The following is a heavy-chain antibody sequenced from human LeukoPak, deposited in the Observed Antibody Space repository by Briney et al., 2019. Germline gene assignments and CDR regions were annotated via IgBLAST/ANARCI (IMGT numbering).Heavy chain of an antibody. V-gene: IGHV3-21*01. CDR2: ISGSGDST. Sequence: KTGGSLRLSCAASGFTFSSYAMSWVRQAPGKGLEWVSAISGSGDSTYYADSVKGRFTISRDNAKNSLYLQMNSLRAEDTAVYFCARGTLGAWGWWGQGTLVTVSS. D-gene: IGHD6-19*01. CDR3: ARGTLGAWGW. J-gene: IGHJ4*02. CDR1: GFTFSSYA.